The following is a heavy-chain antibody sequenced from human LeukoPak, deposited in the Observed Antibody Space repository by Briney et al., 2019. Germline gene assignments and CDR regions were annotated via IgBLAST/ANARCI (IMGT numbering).Heavy chain of an antibody. D-gene: IGHD6-6*01. J-gene: IGHJ5*02. V-gene: IGHV4-59*11. CDR2: ISYSGIT. CDR1: GASISSHY. Sequence: SETLSLTCTVSGASISSHYWSWIRQSLGKGLEWIGYISYSGITNYNPSLKSRVTISVDTSKNHISLRLSSVTAADTAVYYCARVKGSNWFDPWGQGTLVTVSS. CDR3: ARVKGSNWFDP.